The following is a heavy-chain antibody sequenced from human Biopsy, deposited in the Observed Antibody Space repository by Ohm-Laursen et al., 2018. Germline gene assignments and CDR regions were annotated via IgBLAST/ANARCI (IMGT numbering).Heavy chain of an antibody. J-gene: IGHJ5*02. V-gene: IGHV4-39*01. Sequence: GTLSLTCAVSGGSFSGYYWAWLRQPPGKGLEWIGSIYNTETTFYNPSLKSRVTISVDTSTNQFSLKVSSVTAADTALYFCARHPTGFWFDPWGHGTLVTVSS. CDR3: ARHPTGFWFDP. CDR2: IYNTETT. CDR1: GGSFSGYY.